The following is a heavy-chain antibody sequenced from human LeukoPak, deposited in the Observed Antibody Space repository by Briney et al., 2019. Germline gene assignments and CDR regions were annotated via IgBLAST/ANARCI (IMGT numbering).Heavy chain of an antibody. V-gene: IGHV3-30*18. J-gene: IGHJ6*03. D-gene: IGHD2-2*01. CDR3: AKVCVVVVPAAIYYYYYMDV. Sequence: PGRSLRLSCAASGFTFSSYGMHWVRQAPGKGLEWVAVISYDGSNKYYADSVKGRFTISRDNSKNTLYLQMNSLRAEDTAVYYCAKVCVVVVPAAIYYYYYMDVWGKGTTVTVSS. CDR2: ISYDGSNK. CDR1: GFTFSSYG.